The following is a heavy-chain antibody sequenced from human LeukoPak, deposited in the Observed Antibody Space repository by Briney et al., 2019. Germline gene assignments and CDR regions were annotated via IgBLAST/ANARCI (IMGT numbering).Heavy chain of an antibody. CDR1: GFTCINYG. CDR2: IRASGDRT. V-gene: IGHV3-23*01. D-gene: IGHD2-15*01. Sequence: GGSLRLSCVVSGFTCINYGRSWVRQAPGKGLEWVSTIRASGDRTYYAESVKGRFTMSGDKSKNTLYLQMSNLRAEDTAVYHCAVLAVPAVGYWGQGTLVIVSS. J-gene: IGHJ4*02. CDR3: AVLAVPAVGY.